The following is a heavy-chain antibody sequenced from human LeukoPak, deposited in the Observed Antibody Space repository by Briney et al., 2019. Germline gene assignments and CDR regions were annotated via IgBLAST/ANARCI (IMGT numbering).Heavy chain of an antibody. CDR1: GFTFSSYA. Sequence: RGSLRLSCAASGFTFSSYAMSWVRQAPGKGLEWVSAISGSGGSTYYADSVKGRFTISRDNARNSMYLQMNSLRAEDTAVYYCARATLGWFDPWGQGTLVTVSS. CDR3: ARATLGWFDP. V-gene: IGHV3-23*01. D-gene: IGHD7-27*01. CDR2: ISGSGGST. J-gene: IGHJ5*02.